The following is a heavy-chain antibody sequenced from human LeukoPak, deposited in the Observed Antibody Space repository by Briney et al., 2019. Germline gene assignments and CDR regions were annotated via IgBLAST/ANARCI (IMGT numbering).Heavy chain of an antibody. CDR1: GFTFSTYD. V-gene: IGHV3-13*01. Sequence: PGGSLRLSCAASGFTFSTYDMHWVRQVPGKGLEWVSGIGTAGDTYYADSIKGRFTFSRENAKNSLFLQMNGLRVGDTAVYYCARGSYCSGGVCSPEGAFDIWGEGTVVTVSS. J-gene: IGHJ3*02. D-gene: IGHD2-21*02. CDR2: IGTAGDT. CDR3: ARGSYCSGGVCSPEGAFDI.